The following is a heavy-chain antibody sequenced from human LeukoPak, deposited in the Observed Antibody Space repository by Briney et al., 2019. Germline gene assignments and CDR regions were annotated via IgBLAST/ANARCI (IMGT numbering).Heavy chain of an antibody. V-gene: IGHV3-9*01. CDR3: AKDGALYGMQWERLDY. CDR1: GFTFDDYA. J-gene: IGHJ4*02. Sequence: GGSLRLSCAASGFTFDDYAMHWVRQAPGKGLEWVSGISWNSGSIGYADSVKGRFTISRDNAKNSLYLQMNSLRAKDTALYYCAKDGALYGMQWERLDYWGQGTLVTVSS. CDR2: ISWNSGSI. D-gene: IGHD1-26*01.